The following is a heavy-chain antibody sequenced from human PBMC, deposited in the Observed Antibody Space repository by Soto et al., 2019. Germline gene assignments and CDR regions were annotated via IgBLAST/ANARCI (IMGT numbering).Heavy chain of an antibody. D-gene: IGHD3-3*01. CDR2: IKSKTDGGTT. Sequence: EVQLVESGGGLVKPGGSLRLSCAASGFTFSNAWMSWVRQAPGKGLEWVGRIKSKTDGGTTDYAAPVKGRFTISRDDSKNTLYLQMNSLKTEDTAVYYCTLTYYDFWSGQPPDYWGQGTLVTVSS. V-gene: IGHV3-15*01. CDR3: TLTYYDFWSGQPPDY. CDR1: GFTFSNAW. J-gene: IGHJ4*02.